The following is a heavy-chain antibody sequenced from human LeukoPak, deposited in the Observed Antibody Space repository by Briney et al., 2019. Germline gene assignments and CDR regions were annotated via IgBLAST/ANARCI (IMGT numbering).Heavy chain of an antibody. CDR1: GGSISSGTYY. CDR3: ARHVAAAIDY. Sequence: SETLSLTCTVSGGSISSGTYYWGWIRQPPGKGLEWIGSIYYSGITYYTPSLKSRVTISVHTSRNEFSLKVSSVTAADTAVYYCARHVAAAIDYWGQGTLVTVSS. V-gene: IGHV4-39*01. D-gene: IGHD6-13*01. J-gene: IGHJ4*02. CDR2: IYYSGIT.